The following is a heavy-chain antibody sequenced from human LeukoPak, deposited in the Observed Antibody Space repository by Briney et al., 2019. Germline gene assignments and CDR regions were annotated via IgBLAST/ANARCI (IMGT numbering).Heavy chain of an antibody. CDR2: INNSGST. CDR3: ARGRIVVVVAATPNWFDP. D-gene: IGHD2-15*01. Sequence: SETLSLTCAVYGGSFSGYYWSWIRQRPGKGLEWIGEINNSGSTNYNPSLKRRVTRSVDTSKNQFSLKLSSVTAADTAVYYCARGRIVVVVAATPNWFDPWGQGTLVTVSS. CDR1: GGSFSGYY. J-gene: IGHJ5*02. V-gene: IGHV4-34*01.